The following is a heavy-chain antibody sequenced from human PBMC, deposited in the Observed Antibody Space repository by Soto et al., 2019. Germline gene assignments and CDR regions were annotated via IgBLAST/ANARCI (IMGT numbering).Heavy chain of an antibody. CDR3: AKGGWYTSSSRSDC. Sequence: QVQLVESGGGVVQPGRSLRLSCAASGFTLSSDDMHWVRQAPGKGLEWVAVMSSDGSNQYYADSVKGRFTISRDNSKSTLYLQMNSLGPEDTAVYYFAKGGWYTSSSRSDCWGQGTLVTVSS. CDR2: MSSDGSNQ. CDR1: GFTLSSDD. V-gene: IGHV3-30*18. D-gene: IGHD6-6*01. J-gene: IGHJ4*02.